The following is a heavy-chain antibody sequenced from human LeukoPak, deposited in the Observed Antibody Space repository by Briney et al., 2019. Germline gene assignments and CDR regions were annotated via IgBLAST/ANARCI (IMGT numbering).Heavy chain of an antibody. CDR1: GFTFSSYA. CDR2: ISGSGGST. Sequence: GGSLRLSCAASGFTFSSYAMSWVRQAPGKGLEWVSAISGSGGSTYYADSVKGRFTISRDNSKNTLYLQMNSLRAEDTAVYYCATQLDYYDSSGLEAYWGQGTLVTVSS. V-gene: IGHV3-23*01. CDR3: ATQLDYYDSSGLEAY. D-gene: IGHD3-22*01. J-gene: IGHJ4*02.